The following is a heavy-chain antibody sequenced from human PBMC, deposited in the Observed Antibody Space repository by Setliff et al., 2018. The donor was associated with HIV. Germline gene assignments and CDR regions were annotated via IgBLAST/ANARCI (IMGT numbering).Heavy chain of an antibody. CDR1: GGSISSYF. CDR2: VHHGGTA. J-gene: IGHJ4*02. V-gene: IGHV4-59*01. D-gene: IGHD2-21*02. Sequence: SETLSLTCTVSGGSISSYFWSWIRQPPGKGLEWIGYVHHGGTANYNPSLKSRVSMSVDRSRNQVSLNLNSVTAADTAVYYCARELGRTVDYWGQGALVTVSS. CDR3: ARELGRTVDY.